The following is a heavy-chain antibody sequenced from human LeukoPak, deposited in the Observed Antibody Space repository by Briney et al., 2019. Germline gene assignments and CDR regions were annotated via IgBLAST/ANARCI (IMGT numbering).Heavy chain of an antibody. V-gene: IGHV4-31*03. J-gene: IGHJ5*02. CDR2: IYYSGST. CDR3: ARETVHNWFDP. Sequence: SETLSLTCTVSGGSISSGDYYWSWIRQHPGKGLEWIGYIYYSGSTYYNPSLKSRVTISVDTSKNQFSLKLSSVTAADTAVYYCARETVHNWFDPWGQGTLVTVSS. CDR1: GGSISSGDYY. D-gene: IGHD1-1*01.